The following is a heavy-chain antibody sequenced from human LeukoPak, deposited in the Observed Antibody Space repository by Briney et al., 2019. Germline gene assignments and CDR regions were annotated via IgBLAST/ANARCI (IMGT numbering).Heavy chain of an antibody. CDR3: ARATATAHAFDI. CDR2: ISYDGSNK. V-gene: IGHV3-30-3*01. Sequence: GGSLRLSCAASGFTFSSYAMHWVRQAPGKGLECVAVISYDGSNKYYADSVKGRFTISRDNSKNTLYLQMNSLRAEDTAVYYCARATATAHAFDIWGQGTMVTVSS. D-gene: IGHD2-21*02. CDR1: GFTFSSYA. J-gene: IGHJ3*02.